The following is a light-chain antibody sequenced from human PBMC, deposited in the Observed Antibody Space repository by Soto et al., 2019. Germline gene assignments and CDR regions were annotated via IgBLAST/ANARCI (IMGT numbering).Light chain of an antibody. Sequence: QSVLTQPASVSGSPGQSITISCTGTYSDVGGYNRVSWYQHHPGKAPKMLIFEVSTRPSGISDRFSGSKSGDTASLTISGLQAEDEADYYCVSYIESTVTNWVFGGGTKVTV. CDR2: EVS. CDR1: YSDVGGYNR. J-gene: IGLJ3*02. V-gene: IGLV2-14*01. CDR3: VSYIESTVTNWV.